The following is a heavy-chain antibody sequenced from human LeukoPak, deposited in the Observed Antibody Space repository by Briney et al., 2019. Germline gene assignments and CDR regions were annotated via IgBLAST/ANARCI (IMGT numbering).Heavy chain of an antibody. CDR1: GGSISDYY. J-gene: IGHJ3*02. CDR3: ARVTRDYFDASGYNFDGFDI. CDR2: IYSSGSA. V-gene: IGHV4-4*07. D-gene: IGHD3-22*01. Sequence: SETLSLTCTVSGGSISDYYWSWIRQPAGKGLEWIGRIYSSGSANYNPSLKSRVTMSVDTSKNQFSLKLSSVTAADTAVYYCARVTRDYFDASGYNFDGFDIWGQGTVVTVSS.